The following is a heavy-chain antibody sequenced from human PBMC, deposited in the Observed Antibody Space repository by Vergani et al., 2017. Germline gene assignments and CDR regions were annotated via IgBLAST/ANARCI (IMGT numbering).Heavy chain of an antibody. Sequence: QVQLVQSGAEVKKPGSSVKVSCKASGGTFSSYAISWVRQAPGQGLEWMGRINPNSGGTNYAQKFQGRVTMTRDTSISTAYMELSRLRSDDTAVYYCARIAKDIVVVPAAIGGYNWFDPWGQGTLVTVSS. D-gene: IGHD2-2*02. CDR3: ARIAKDIVVVPAAIGGYNWFDP. V-gene: IGHV1-2*02. CDR2: INPNSGGT. J-gene: IGHJ5*02. CDR1: GGTFSSYA.